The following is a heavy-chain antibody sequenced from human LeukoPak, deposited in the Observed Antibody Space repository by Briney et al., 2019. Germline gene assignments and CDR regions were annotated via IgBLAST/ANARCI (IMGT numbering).Heavy chain of an antibody. CDR2: MNPNSGNT. CDR1: GYTFTSYG. CDR3: ARGGRFGEFPGY. Sequence: ASVKVSCKASGYTFTSYGINWVRQATGQGLEWMGWMNPNSGNTGYAQKFQGRVTMTRNTSISTAYMELSSLRSEDTAVYYCARGGRFGEFPGYWGQGTLVTVSS. J-gene: IGHJ4*02. D-gene: IGHD3-10*01. V-gene: IGHV1-8*01.